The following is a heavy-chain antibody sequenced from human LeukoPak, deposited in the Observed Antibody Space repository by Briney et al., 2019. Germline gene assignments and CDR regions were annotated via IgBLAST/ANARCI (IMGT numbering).Heavy chain of an antibody. J-gene: IGHJ4*02. CDR2: INPNSGGT. CDR1: RYTFTGYY. CDR3: AREYSSSSGLYY. D-gene: IGHD6-6*01. Sequence: ASVKVSCKASRYTFTGYYMHWVRQAPGQGLEWMGWINPNSGGTNYAQKFQGRVTMTRDTSISTAYMELSRLRSDDTAVYYCAREYSSSSGLYYWGQGTLVTVSS. V-gene: IGHV1-2*02.